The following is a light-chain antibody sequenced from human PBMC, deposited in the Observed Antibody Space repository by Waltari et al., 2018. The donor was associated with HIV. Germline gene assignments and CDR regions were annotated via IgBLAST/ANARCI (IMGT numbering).Light chain of an antibody. Sequence: QSPLTQPASVSGSPGQSLTISCTGTSWDIGTYNYVSWYQQHPRKAPKLIIFYVNNRPSGISDRFSGSKSANMASLTISGLQAADEADYYCRSYSRTNTWVFGGGTRLTVL. CDR1: SWDIGTYNY. CDR2: YVN. J-gene: IGLJ3*02. CDR3: RSYSRTNTWV. V-gene: IGLV2-14*03.